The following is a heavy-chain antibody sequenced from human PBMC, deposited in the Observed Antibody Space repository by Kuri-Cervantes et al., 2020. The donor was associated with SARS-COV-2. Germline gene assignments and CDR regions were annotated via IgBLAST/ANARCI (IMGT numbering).Heavy chain of an antibody. J-gene: IGHJ6*03. CDR3: ARDGRVYYDFWSGYPPEVHYYYMDV. V-gene: IGHV1-69*04. CDR1: GGTFSSYA. D-gene: IGHD3-3*01. CDR2: TIPILGTA. Sequence: SVKVSCKASGGTFSSYAISWVRQAPGQGLEWMGRTIPILGTANYAQKFQGRVTITADKSTSTAYMELSSLRSEDTAVYYCARDGRVYYDFWSGYPPEVHYYYMDVWGKGTTVTVSS.